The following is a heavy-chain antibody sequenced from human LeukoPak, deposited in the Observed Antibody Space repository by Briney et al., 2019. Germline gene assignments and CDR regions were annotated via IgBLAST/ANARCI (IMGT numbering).Heavy chain of an antibody. CDR3: ARNRPGKEQQLVRD. Sequence: PSETLSLTCTVSGGSISSSSYYWGWIRQPPGKRLEWIGSIYYSGSTYYNPSLKSRVTISVDTSKNQFSLKLSSVTAADTAVYYCARNRPGKEQQLVRDWGQGTLVTVSS. D-gene: IGHD6-13*01. J-gene: IGHJ4*02. CDR2: IYYSGST. V-gene: IGHV4-39*01. CDR1: GGSISSSSYY.